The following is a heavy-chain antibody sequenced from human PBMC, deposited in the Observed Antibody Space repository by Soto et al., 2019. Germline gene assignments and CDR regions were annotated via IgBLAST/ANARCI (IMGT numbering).Heavy chain of an antibody. J-gene: IGHJ6*01. CDR2: IYTGDSDT. Sequence: GESLKICCKGSGYSFTSYWIGCVRQMPGKGLEWMGIIYTGDSDTRYSPSFQGQVTISADKSISTAYLQWSSLKASDTAMYYCPRRSSTSPKELRWGPYGMDVWGQGTPVTVSS. D-gene: IGHD2-2*01. V-gene: IGHV5-51*01. CDR3: PRRSSTSPKELRWGPYGMDV. CDR1: GYSFTSYW.